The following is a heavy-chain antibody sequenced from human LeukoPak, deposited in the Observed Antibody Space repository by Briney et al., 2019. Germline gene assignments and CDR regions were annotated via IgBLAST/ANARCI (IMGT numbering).Heavy chain of an antibody. Sequence: SETLSLTCAVYGGSFSGYYWSWIRQPPGKGLEWIGEINHSGSTNYNPSLKSRVTISVDTSKNQFSLKLSSVTAADTAVYYSARDPPDYYGSGSYSDVTWFDPWGQGTLVTVSS. V-gene: IGHV4-34*01. CDR3: ARDPPDYYGSGSYSDVTWFDP. CDR1: GGSFSGYY. CDR2: INHSGST. D-gene: IGHD3-10*01. J-gene: IGHJ5*02.